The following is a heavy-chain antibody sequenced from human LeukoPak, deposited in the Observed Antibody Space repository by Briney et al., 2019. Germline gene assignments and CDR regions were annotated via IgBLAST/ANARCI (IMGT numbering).Heavy chain of an antibody. CDR2: IYYSGST. J-gene: IGHJ4*01. Sequence: PPETLSLTCTVSGGSISSGDYYWSWIRQPPGKGLEWIGYIYYSGSTYYNPSLKSRVTISVDTSKNQFSLKLSSVTAADTAVYYCARELYYYDSSEYYFDYWGQEPWSPSPQ. V-gene: IGHV4-30-4*08. CDR3: ARELYYYDSSEYYFDY. D-gene: IGHD3-22*01. CDR1: GGSISSGDYY.